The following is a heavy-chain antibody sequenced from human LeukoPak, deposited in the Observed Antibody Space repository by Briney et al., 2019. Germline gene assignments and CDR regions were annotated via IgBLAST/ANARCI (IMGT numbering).Heavy chain of an antibody. CDR3: ARGRISITGTSDLDY. D-gene: IGHD1/OR15-1a*01. J-gene: IGHJ4*02. CDR1: GYTFTSYD. V-gene: IGHV1-8*03. CDR2: MNPNSGNT. Sequence: GASVKVSCKASGYTFTSYDINWVRQATGQGLEWMGWMNPNSGNTGYAQKFQGRVTITRSTSISTAYMELSSLGSEDTAVYYCARGRISITGTSDLDYWGQGTLVTVSS.